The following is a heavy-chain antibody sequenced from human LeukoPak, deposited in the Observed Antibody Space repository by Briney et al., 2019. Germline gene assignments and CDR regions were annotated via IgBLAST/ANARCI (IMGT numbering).Heavy chain of an antibody. CDR2: IYINGNT. CDR1: GGSIKTVGYS. J-gene: IGHJ4*02. Sequence: PSETLSLTCTVSGGSIKTVGYSWTWIRQPAGKGLEWIGRIYINGNTDQNPSLKSRVTVSMDSSKNQFSLEMKSVTAADTAVYYCARVDCSGGSCYLDYWGQGTLVTVSS. V-gene: IGHV4-61*02. D-gene: IGHD2-15*01. CDR3: ARVDCSGGSCYLDY.